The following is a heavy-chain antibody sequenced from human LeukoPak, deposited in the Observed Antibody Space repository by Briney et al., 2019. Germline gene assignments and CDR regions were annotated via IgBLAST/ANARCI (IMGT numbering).Heavy chain of an antibody. J-gene: IGHJ4*02. CDR3: TTDSDYGSGRDY. CDR2: IKSKTDGWTT. D-gene: IGHD3-10*01. V-gene: IGHV3-15*01. CDR1: GFTFSNAW. Sequence: GGSLRLSCAASGFTFSNAWMIWVRQAPGKGLEWVGRIKSKTDGWTTDYAAPVKGRFTISTDDSKNTLYLQMNSLKTEDTAVYYCTTDSDYGSGRDYWGQGTLVTVSS.